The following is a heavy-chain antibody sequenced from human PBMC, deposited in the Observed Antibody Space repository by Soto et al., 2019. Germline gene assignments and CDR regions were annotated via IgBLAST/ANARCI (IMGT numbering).Heavy chain of an antibody. CDR1: GFTFDDYT. CDR2: ISWDGNST. J-gene: IGHJ6*02. Sequence: GGSLRLSCAASGFTFDDYTLHWVRQDPGKGLEWVSLISWDGNSTYYADSVKGRFTISRDNSKNSLYLQMNSLRSEDTALYYCAKERAVVVPDTITYFGMDVWGQGTTVTVSS. V-gene: IGHV3-43*01. D-gene: IGHD2-2*01. CDR3: AKERAVVVPDTITYFGMDV.